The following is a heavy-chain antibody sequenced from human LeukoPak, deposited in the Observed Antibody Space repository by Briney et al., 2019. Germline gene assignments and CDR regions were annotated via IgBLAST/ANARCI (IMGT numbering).Heavy chain of an antibody. CDR1: GYTLSELL. D-gene: IGHD3-3*01. V-gene: IGHV1-24*01. CDR3: ATVRSGYYAYYYDFMDV. CDR2: FDPEDGET. Sequence: ASVKDSCKVSGYTLSELLMHWVRQAPGKGGEWMGGFDPEDGETIYAQKFQGRVTMTEDTSTHTAYMELSSLRSEDTAVYYCATVRSGYYAYYYDFMDVWGKGTTVTVSS. J-gene: IGHJ6*03.